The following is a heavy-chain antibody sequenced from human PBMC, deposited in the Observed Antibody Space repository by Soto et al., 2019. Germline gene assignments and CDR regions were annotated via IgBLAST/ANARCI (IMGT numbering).Heavy chain of an antibody. Sequence: VQLVESGGGLVQPGGSLRLSCAASGFPFTTYWMSWVRQAPGKGLEWVANIKQDGSEKFYVDSVKGRFTISRDNTKNSLSQQMGSLRVEDTAVYYCAGGSLPAAIFWFGGLFDYWGQGTLVTVSS. D-gene: IGHD2-2*01. V-gene: IGHV3-7*04. CDR3: AGGSLPAAIFWFGGLFDY. CDR1: GFPFTTYW. J-gene: IGHJ4*02. CDR2: IKQDGSEK.